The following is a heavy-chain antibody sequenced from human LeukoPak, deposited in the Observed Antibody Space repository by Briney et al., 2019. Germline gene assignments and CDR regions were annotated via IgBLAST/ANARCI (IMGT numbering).Heavy chain of an antibody. CDR3: ARLSTARGSFDY. CDR2: ISSSSSYI. J-gene: IGHJ4*02. V-gene: IGHV3-21*01. CDR1: GFTFSSYS. Sequence: GSLRLSCAASGFTFSSYSMNWVRPAPGKGLEWVSSISSSSSYIYYADSVKGRFTISRDNAKNSLYLQMNSLRAEDTAVYYCARLSTARGSFDYWGQGTLVTVSS. D-gene: IGHD4-17*01.